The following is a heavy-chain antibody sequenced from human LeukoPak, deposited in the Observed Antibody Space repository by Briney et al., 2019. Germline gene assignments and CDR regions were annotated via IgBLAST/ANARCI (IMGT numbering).Heavy chain of an antibody. V-gene: IGHV3-23*01. CDR3: AKDRAPSGTYGFDY. Sequence: GGSLRLSCAASGFTFTSYAMSWVRHAPGKGLEWVSGVSGSGGSTSYADSVKGRFTISRDNSKNTLLLQMNSLRADDTAVYYCAKDRAPSGTYGFDYWGQGTLVTVSS. CDR2: VSGSGGST. J-gene: IGHJ4*02. D-gene: IGHD1-26*01. CDR1: GFTFTSYA.